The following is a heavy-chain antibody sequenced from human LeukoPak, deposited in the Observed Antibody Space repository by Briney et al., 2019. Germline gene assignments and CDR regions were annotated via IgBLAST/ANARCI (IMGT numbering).Heavy chain of an antibody. V-gene: IGHV3-33*01. D-gene: IGHD2-15*01. J-gene: IGHJ4*02. CDR1: GFTFSSYG. CDR2: IWYDGSNK. Sequence: GGSLRLSCAASGFTFSSYGMHWVRQAPGKGLEWVAVIWYDGSNKYYADSVKGRFTISRDNSKNTLYLQMNSLRAEDTAVYYCARDRGSGGSCYLDYWGQGTLVTVSS. CDR3: ARDRGSGGSCYLDY.